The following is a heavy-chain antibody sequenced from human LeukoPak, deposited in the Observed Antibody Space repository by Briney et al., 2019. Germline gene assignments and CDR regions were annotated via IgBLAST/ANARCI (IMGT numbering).Heavy chain of an antibody. D-gene: IGHD2-8*01. CDR3: AREYCTNGVCYPFDY. V-gene: IGHV3-11*06. CDR1: GFTFSDYY. CDR2: ISSSSSYT. Sequence: GGSLRLSCAASGFTFSDYYMSWIRQAPGKGLEWVSYISSSSSYTNYADSVKGRFTISRDNAKNTLYLQMNSLRAEDTAVYYCAREYCTNGVCYPFDYWGQGTLVTVSS. J-gene: IGHJ4*02.